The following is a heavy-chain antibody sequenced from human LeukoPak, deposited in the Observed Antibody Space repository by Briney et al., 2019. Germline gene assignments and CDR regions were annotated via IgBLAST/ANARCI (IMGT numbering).Heavy chain of an antibody. CDR2: IWYDGSNK. Sequence: PEGSLRHPCAASGFTFSSHGMHWVRQAPGKGLEWVAVIWYDGSNKYYADSGKGRFTISRDNSKNTLYLQMNSLRAEDTAVYYCVKDSVAATHLDHWGQGTLVTVSS. CDR3: VKDSVAATHLDH. D-gene: IGHD2-15*01. CDR1: GFTFSSHG. J-gene: IGHJ4*02. V-gene: IGHV3-33*06.